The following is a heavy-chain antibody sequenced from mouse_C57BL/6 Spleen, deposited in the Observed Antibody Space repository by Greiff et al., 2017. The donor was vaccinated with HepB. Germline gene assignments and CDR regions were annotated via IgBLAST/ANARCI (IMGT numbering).Heavy chain of an antibody. CDR1: GFTFSSYA. V-gene: IGHV5-4*03. D-gene: IGHD2-1*01. J-gene: IGHJ4*01. Sequence: EVMLVESGGGLVKPGGSLKLSCAASGFTFSSYAMSWVRQTPEKRLEWVATISDGGSYTYYPDNVKGRLTISRDNAKNNLYLQMSHLKSEDTAMYYCARGDYGNYYYYAMDYWGQGTSVTVSS. CDR3: ARGDYGNYYYYAMDY. CDR2: ISDGGSYT.